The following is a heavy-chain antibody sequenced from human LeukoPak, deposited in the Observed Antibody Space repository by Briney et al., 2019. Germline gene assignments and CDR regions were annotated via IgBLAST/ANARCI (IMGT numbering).Heavy chain of an antibody. CDR2: IYTSGST. CDR1: GGSISSGSYY. V-gene: IGHV4-61*02. CDR3: AKGIQLWLQGYFDY. D-gene: IGHD5-18*01. J-gene: IGHJ4*02. Sequence: SQTLSLTCTVSGGSISSGSYYWSWIRQPAGKGLEWIGRIYTSGSTNYNPSLKSRVTISVDTSKNQFSLKLSSVTAADTAVYYCAKGIQLWLQGYFDYWGQGTLVTVSS.